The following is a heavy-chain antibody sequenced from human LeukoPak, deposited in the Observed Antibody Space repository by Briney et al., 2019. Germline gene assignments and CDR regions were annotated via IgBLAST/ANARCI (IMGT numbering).Heavy chain of an antibody. Sequence: PGGSLRLSCAASGFTFYDYGMSWVRQAPGKGLEWVSGINWNGGSTVYADSVKGRFTISRDNAKNSLYLQMNSLRAEDTALYHCARVRITMVRGVMGWFDPWGQGTLVTVSS. D-gene: IGHD3-10*01. CDR1: GFTFYDYG. V-gene: IGHV3-20*01. CDR2: INWNGGST. CDR3: ARVRITMVRGVMGWFDP. J-gene: IGHJ5*02.